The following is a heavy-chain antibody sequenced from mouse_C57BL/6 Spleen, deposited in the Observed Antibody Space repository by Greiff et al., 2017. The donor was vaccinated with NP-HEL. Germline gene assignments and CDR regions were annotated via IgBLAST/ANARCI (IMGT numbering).Heavy chain of an antibody. D-gene: IGHD1-1*01. CDR1: GYTFTDYY. Sequence: EVQLQESGPVLVKPGASVKMSCKASGYTFTDYYMNWVKQSHGKSLEWIGVINPYNGGTSYNQKFKGKATLTVDKSSSTAYMELNSLTSEDSAVYYCARYYYGSSPPWFAYWGQGTLVTVSA. J-gene: IGHJ3*01. CDR3: ARYYYGSSPPWFAY. V-gene: IGHV1-19*01. CDR2: INPYNGGT.